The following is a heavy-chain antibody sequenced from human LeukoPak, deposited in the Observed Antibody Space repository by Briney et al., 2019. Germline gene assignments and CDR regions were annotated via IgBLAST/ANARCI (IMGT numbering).Heavy chain of an antibody. J-gene: IGHJ5*02. CDR3: ARDSYSSGLSWFDP. CDR2: ISYDGSNK. V-gene: IGHV3-30-3*01. D-gene: IGHD6-19*01. CDR1: GFTFSSYA. Sequence: GGSLRLSCAASGFTFSSYAMHWVRQAPGKGLEWVAVISYDGSNKYYADSVKGRFTISRDNSKNTLYLQMNSLRAEDTAVYYCARDSYSSGLSWFDPWGQGTLVTVSS.